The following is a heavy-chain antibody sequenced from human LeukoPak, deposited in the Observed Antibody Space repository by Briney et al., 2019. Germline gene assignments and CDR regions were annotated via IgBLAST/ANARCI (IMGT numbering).Heavy chain of an antibody. V-gene: IGHV3-30*04. J-gene: IGHJ4*02. D-gene: IGHD6-19*01. CDR3: AKVDSSGWYGGYFDY. CDR1: GFTFSTYP. CDR2: ISNDGSNK. Sequence: GGSLRLSCAASGFTFSTYPMHWVRQAPGKGLEWVAVISNDGSNKYYADSVKGRFTISRDNSKNTLYLQMNSLRAEDTAVYYCAKVDSSGWYGGYFDYWGQGTLVTVSS.